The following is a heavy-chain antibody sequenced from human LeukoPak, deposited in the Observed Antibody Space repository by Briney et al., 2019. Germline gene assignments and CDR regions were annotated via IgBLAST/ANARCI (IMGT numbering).Heavy chain of an antibody. CDR3: ARYLGTYTVAGPFDY. V-gene: IGHV4-59*01. J-gene: IGHJ4*02. CDR1: GGSISSYY. D-gene: IGHD6-19*01. Sequence: PSETLSLTCTVSGGSISSYYWSWIRQPPGKGLEWIGYIYYSGSTNYNPSLKSRVTISVDTSKNQFSLKLSSVTAADTAVYYCARYLGTYTVAGPFDYWGQGTLVTVFS. CDR2: IYYSGST.